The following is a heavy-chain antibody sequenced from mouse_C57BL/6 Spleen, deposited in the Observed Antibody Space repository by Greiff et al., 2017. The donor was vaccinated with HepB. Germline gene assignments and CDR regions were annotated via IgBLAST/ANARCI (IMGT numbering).Heavy chain of an antibody. D-gene: IGHD2-3*01. CDR1: GYTFTSYW. J-gene: IGHJ1*03. Sequence: VQLQQPGAELVRPGSSVKLSCKASGYTFTSYWMHWVKQRPIQGLEWIGNIDPSDSETHYNQKFKDKATLTVDNSSSTASMQLSSLTSEDSAVYYCARRGDGYYWYFDVWGTGTTVTVSS. CDR2: IDPSDSET. V-gene: IGHV1-52*01. CDR3: ARRGDGYYWYFDV.